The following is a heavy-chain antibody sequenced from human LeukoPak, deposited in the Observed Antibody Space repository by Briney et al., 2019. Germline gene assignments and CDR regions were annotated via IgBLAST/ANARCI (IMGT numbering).Heavy chain of an antibody. J-gene: IGHJ4*02. CDR3: ASNYYDSSGYYFDY. Sequence: PSETLSLTCTVSGGSISSYYWSWIRQPPGKGLEWIGYIYYSGSTYYNPSLKSRVTISVDTSKNQFSLKLSSVTAADTAVYYCASNYYDSSGYYFDYWGQGTLVTVSS. CDR1: GGSISSYY. V-gene: IGHV4-59*08. CDR2: IYYSGST. D-gene: IGHD3-22*01.